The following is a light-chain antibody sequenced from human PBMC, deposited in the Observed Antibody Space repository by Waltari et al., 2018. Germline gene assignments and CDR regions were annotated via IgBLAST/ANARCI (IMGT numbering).Light chain of an antibody. CDR1: SSNIGSNT. CDR3: AAWDDSLNGVV. CDR2: SNN. Sequence: QSVLTQPPSASGTPGPRVTISCSGSSSNIGSNTLNWYQQLPGPAPKLLIYSNNQRPSGVPDRFSGSKSGTSASLAITGLQSEDEADYYCAAWDDSLNGVVFGGGTKLTVL. V-gene: IGLV1-44*01. J-gene: IGLJ2*01.